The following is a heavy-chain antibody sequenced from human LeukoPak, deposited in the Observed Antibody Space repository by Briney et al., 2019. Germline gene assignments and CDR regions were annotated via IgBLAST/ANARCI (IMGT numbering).Heavy chain of an antibody. V-gene: IGHV3-21*01. CDR2: ISSSSSYI. J-gene: IGHJ4*02. Sequence: GGSLRLSCAASGFTVSTNYMSWVRQAPGKGLEWVSSISSSSSYIYYADSVKGRFTISRDNAKNSLYLQMNSQRAEDTAVYYCAREYGSGSFRYWGQGTLVTVSS. D-gene: IGHD3-10*01. CDR3: AREYGSGSFRY. CDR1: GFTVSTNY.